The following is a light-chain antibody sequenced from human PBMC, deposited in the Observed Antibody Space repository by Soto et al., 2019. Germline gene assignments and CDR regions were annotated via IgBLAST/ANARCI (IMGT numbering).Light chain of an antibody. Sequence: QSALTQPRSVSGSPGLSVTISCTGTSSDVGTYNYVSWYQQHPGKAPKVMIYDVSERPSGVPDRFSGSKSGNTASLTISGLQAEDEADYYCCSYAGSPRDVFGTGTKVTVL. V-gene: IGLV2-11*01. CDR3: CSYAGSPRDV. CDR2: DVS. J-gene: IGLJ1*01. CDR1: SSDVGTYNY.